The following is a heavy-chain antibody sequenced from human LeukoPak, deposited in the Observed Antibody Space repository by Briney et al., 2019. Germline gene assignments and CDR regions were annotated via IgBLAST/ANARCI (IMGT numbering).Heavy chain of an antibody. CDR2: INPSGGST. Sequence: ASVKVSCKASGYTFTSYYMHWVRQAPGQGLEWMGIINPSGGSTSYAQKFQGRVTMPRDTSTSTVYMELSSLRSEDTAVYYCAIGSHCSGGSCPLDYWGQGTLVTVSS. CDR3: AIGSHCSGGSCPLDY. J-gene: IGHJ4*02. D-gene: IGHD2-15*01. CDR1: GYTFTSYY. V-gene: IGHV1-46*01.